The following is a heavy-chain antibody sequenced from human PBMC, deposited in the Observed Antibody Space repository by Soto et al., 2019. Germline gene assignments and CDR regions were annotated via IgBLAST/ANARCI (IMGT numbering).Heavy chain of an antibody. J-gene: IGHJ4*02. V-gene: IGHV4-4*07. CDR2: ICSRGST. CDR1: GGAIKTFY. D-gene: IGHD5-18*01. CDR3: AREGAFSSCNFARGIQLWSFDF. Sequence: SGTLSLTCTGSGGAIKTFYWSWVRQPSGKGLEWIGGICSRGSTSFNPYLECRVAMSVDTSKNHFSLNLRYVTAADMAVYYCAREGAFSSCNFARGIQLWSFDFWGQGALVTVS.